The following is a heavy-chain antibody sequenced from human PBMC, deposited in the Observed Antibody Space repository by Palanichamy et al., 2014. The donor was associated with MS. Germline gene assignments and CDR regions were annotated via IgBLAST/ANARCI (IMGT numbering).Heavy chain of an antibody. D-gene: IGHD6-19*01. J-gene: IGHJ4*02. V-gene: IGHV1-3*01. CDR1: GYTFTSYA. CDR3: ARVDGRGSGWHAFDY. CDR2: INAGNGNT. Sequence: QVQLVQSWAEVKKPGASVKVSCKASGYTFTSYAMHWVRQAPGQRLEWMGWINAGNGNTKYSQKFQGRVTITRDTSASTAYMELSSLRSEDTAVYYCARVDGRGSGWHAFDYWGQGTLVTVSS.